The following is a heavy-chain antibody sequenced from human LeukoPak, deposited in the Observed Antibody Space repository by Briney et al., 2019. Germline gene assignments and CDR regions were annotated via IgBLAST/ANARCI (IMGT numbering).Heavy chain of an antibody. CDR3: ARGTGPTGY. Sequence: PSETLSLTCTVSGGSISSGGYYWSWIRQPPGKGLEWIGYIYHSGSTYYNPSLKSRVTISVDRSKNQFSLKLSSVTAADTAVYYCARGTGPTGYWGQGTLVTVSS. D-gene: IGHD4-17*01. CDR2: IYHSGST. CDR1: GGSISSGGYY. J-gene: IGHJ4*02. V-gene: IGHV4-30-2*01.